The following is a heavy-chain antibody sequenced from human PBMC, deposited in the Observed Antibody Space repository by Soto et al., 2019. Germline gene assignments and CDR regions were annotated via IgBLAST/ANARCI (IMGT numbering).Heavy chain of an antibody. V-gene: IGHV1-2*04. CDR1: GYTFTGYY. Sequence: ASVKVSCKASGYTFTGYYMHWVRRPPGQGLEWMGWINTNSGDTNYAPKFQGWVTMTRDTAISIAYMELSRQRSEDMAVYDCSSDLGSAEDSDYWGQGTLVTVSS. J-gene: IGHJ4*02. CDR3: SSDLGSAEDSDY. CDR2: INTNSGDT. D-gene: IGHD2-2*01.